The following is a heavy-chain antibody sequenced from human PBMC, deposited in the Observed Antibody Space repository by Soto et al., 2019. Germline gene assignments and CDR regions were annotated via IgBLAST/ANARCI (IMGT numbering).Heavy chain of an antibody. J-gene: IGHJ4*02. CDR1: VFPFSYYP. D-gene: IGHD6-6*01. CDR3: ARAVGYSSSSIQFDY. Sequence: AGSLIHACAASVFPFSYYPMNWVRQAPGKGLEWVSSISSSSSYIYYADSVKGRFTISRDNAKNSLYLQMNSLRAEDTAVYYCARAVGYSSSSIQFDYWGQGTLVTVSS. V-gene: IGHV3-21*01. CDR2: ISSSSSYI.